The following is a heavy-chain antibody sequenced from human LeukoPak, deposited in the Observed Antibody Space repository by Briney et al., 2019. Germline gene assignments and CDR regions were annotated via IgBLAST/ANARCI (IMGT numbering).Heavy chain of an antibody. CDR3: ARESADRSAAAPSILTYYYYGMDV. D-gene: IGHD6-13*01. CDR2: IYYTGST. CDR1: GVSISTYY. J-gene: IGHJ6*02. Sequence: PSETLSLTCTVSGVSISTYYWSWIRQSPGKGLEWIGYIYYTGSTNYNPSLKSRVTISVDTSKNQFSLKLSSVTAADTAVYYCARESADRSAAAPSILTYYYYGMDVWGQGTTVTVSS. V-gene: IGHV4-59*01.